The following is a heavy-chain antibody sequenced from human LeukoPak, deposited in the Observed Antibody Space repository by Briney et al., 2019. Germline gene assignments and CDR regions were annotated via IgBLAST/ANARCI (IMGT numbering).Heavy chain of an antibody. CDR2: IIPSFGTA. Sequence: ASVKVSCKASGGTFSSYGISWVRQAPGQGLEWMGGIIPSFGTANYAQKFQGRVTITADESTRTAYMELSSLRSEDTAVHYCARLSTGGYYYGSGFDYWGQGTLVTVSS. CDR1: GGTFSSYG. V-gene: IGHV1-69*01. CDR3: ARLSTGGYYYGSGFDY. J-gene: IGHJ4*02. D-gene: IGHD3-10*01.